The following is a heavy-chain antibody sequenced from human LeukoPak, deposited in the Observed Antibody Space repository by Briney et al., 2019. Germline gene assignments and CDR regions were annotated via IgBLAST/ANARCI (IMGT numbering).Heavy chain of an antibody. CDR2: ISYDGSNK. CDR3: AKDSAAQFDY. D-gene: IGHD6-13*01. V-gene: IGHV3-30*18. Sequence: GRSLRLSCAASGFTFSSYGMHWVRQAPGKGLEWVAVISYDGSNKYYADSVKGRFTISRDNSKNTLYLQMNSLRAEDTAVYYCAKDSAAQFDYWGQGTLVTVSS. CDR1: GFTFSSYG. J-gene: IGHJ4*02.